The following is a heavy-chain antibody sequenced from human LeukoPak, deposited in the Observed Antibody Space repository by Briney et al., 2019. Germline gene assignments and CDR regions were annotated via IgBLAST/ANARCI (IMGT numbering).Heavy chain of an antibody. V-gene: IGHV3-49*03. CDR3: GRSWFLRGIMAAYYGMDV. D-gene: IGHD6-13*01. CDR2: IRSKAYGGTT. J-gene: IGHJ6*02. Sequence: GGSLRLSCTASGFTFGDYAMSWFRQAPGKGLEWVGFIRSKAYGGTTEYAASVKGRFTISRDDSKSIAYLQMNSLKTEDTAVYYCGRSWFLRGIMAAYYGMDVWGQGTTVTVSS. CDR1: GFTFGDYA.